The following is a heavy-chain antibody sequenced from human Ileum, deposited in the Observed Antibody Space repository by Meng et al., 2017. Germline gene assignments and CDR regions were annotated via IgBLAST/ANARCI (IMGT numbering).Heavy chain of an antibody. CDR3: AKGIYTFDY. V-gene: IGHV3-23*01. CDR1: GFSFSDYG. Sequence: GESLKISCVVSGFSFSDYGMTWVRQAPGKGLEWVSTIYQSGGTTYYADSVKGRFTVSRDNPKNTLYLQLNNLRTEDTAVYYCAKGIYTFDYWGQGTLVTVSS. D-gene: IGHD2-21*01. J-gene: IGHJ4*02. CDR2: IYQSGGTT.